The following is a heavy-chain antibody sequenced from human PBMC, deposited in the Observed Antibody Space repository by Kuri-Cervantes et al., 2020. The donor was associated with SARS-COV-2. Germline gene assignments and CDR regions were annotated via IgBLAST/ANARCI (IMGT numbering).Heavy chain of an antibody. Sequence: GESLKISCAASGFTFSSYAMHWVRQAPGKGLEWVAVISYDGSNKYYADSVKGRFTISRDNSKNTLYLQMNSLRAEDTAVYYCAKKAEYFQHWGQGTLVTVSS. CDR1: GFTFSSYA. J-gene: IGHJ1*01. CDR3: AKKAEYFQH. CDR2: ISYDGSNK. V-gene: IGHV3-30-3*02.